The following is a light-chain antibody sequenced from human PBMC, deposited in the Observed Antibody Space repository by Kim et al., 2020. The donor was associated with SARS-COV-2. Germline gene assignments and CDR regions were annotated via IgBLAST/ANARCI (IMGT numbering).Light chain of an antibody. CDR1: QSISQS. Sequence: DIQMTQSPSSLSASVGDRVTISCRASQSISQSLSWYQQKPGNAPKLLIYAASTLQSGVPSRFSASGSATNFTLTISSLQPEDFATYHCQQSFSTPYTFGRGTKLEI. CDR3: QQSFSTPYT. V-gene: IGKV1-39*01. J-gene: IGKJ2*01. CDR2: AAS.